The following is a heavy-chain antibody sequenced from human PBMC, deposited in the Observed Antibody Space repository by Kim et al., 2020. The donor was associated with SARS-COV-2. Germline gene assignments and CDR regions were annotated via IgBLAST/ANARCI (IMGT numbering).Heavy chain of an antibody. J-gene: IGHJ2*01. D-gene: IGHD3-22*01. CDR2: ISSSGSTI. CDR1: GFTFSSYE. Sequence: GGSLRLSCAASGFTFSSYEMNWVRQAPGKGLEWVSYISSSGSTIYYADSVKGRFTISRDNAKNSLYLQMNSLRAEDTAVYYCARGGAGYYDSDFDLWGRGTLVTVSS. V-gene: IGHV3-48*03. CDR3: ARGGAGYYDSDFDL.